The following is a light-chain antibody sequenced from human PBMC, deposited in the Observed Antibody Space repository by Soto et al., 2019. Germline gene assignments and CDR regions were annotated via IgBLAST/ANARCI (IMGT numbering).Light chain of an antibody. J-gene: IGKJ1*01. CDR2: DAS. CDR1: QTISNW. CDR3: QQYNSYSGT. V-gene: IGKV1-5*01. Sequence: DIQMTQSPSTLSASVGDRVTITCRASQTISNWLAWYQQKPGKAPELLIYDASSLESGVPSRFSGSGSGTEFTLTISSLQPDDFATYYCQQYNSYSGTFGQGTKVEIK.